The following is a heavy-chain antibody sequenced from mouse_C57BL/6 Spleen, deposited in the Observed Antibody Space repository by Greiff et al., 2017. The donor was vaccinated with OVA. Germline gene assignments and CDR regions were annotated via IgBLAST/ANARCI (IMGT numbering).Heavy chain of an antibody. Sequence: VKLQQPGAELVRPGSSVKLSCKASGYTFTSYWMHWVKQRPIQGLEWIGNIDPSDSETNYNQKFKDKATLTVDKSSSTAYMQLSSLTSEDSAVYYCARGDGNYEYAMDYWGQGTSVTVSS. CDR2: IDPSDSET. CDR3: ARGDGNYEYAMDY. CDR1: GYTFTSYW. D-gene: IGHD2-1*01. J-gene: IGHJ4*01. V-gene: IGHV1-52*01.